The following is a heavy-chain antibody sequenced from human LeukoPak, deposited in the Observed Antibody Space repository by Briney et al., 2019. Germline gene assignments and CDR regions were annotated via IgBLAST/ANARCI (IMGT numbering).Heavy chain of an antibody. Sequence: GGSLRLSCTASGFTFHDYTMNWVRQAPGKGLEWVGFIGPRASGGTASYAASVKGRFTISRDDSKSIAYLQMTSLKTEDTAVYYCTTVRGGSYWGQGTLVTVSS. V-gene: IGHV3-49*04. CDR2: IGPRASGGTA. CDR3: TTVRGGSY. CDR1: GFTFHDYT. D-gene: IGHD3-16*01. J-gene: IGHJ4*02.